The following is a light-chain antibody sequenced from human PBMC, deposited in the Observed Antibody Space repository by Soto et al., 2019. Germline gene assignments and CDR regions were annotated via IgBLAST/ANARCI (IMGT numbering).Light chain of an antibody. CDR2: DTS. Sequence: DIQMTQSPSTLSGSVGDRVTITCRASQRVTTWLAWYQQKPGKAPKLLIHDTSILQSGVPSRFSGSGSGTEFTLTISSLQPDDFATYYCQQYDDFWTFGQGTKVDIK. CDR1: QRVTTW. CDR3: QQYDDFWT. V-gene: IGKV1-5*01. J-gene: IGKJ1*01.